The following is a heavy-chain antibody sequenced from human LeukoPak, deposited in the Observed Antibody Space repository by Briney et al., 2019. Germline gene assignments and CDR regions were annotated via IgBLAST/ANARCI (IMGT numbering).Heavy chain of an antibody. Sequence: PGGSLRLSCAASGFTFSSYWMSWVRQAPGKGLEWVANIKQDGSEKYYMDSVKGRLTLSRDNAKSTLYLQMNSQRVEDTAVYFCARDRSPTNGCFDYWGQGTLVTVPS. CDR3: ARDRSPTNGCFDY. V-gene: IGHV3-7*01. D-gene: IGHD2-8*01. CDR1: GFTFSSYW. CDR2: IKQDGSEK. J-gene: IGHJ4*02.